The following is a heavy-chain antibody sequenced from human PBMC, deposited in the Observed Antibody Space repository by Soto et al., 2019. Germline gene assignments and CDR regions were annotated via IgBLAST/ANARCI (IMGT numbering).Heavy chain of an antibody. J-gene: IGHJ4*02. CDR3: ATWPHYGDYPRDY. CDR1: GYSFTSYW. V-gene: IGHV5-51*01. D-gene: IGHD4-17*01. CDR2: IYPGDSDT. Sequence: PGESLKISCKGSGYSFTSYWIGWVRQMPGKGLEWMGIIYPGDSDTRYSPSFQGQVTISADKSISTAYLQWSSMKASDTAMYYCATWPHYGDYPRDYWGQGTLVTVSS.